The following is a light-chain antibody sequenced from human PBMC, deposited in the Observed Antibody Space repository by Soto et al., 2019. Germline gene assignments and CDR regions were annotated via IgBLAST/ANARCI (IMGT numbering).Light chain of an antibody. CDR2: GAS. CDR3: QQYNNWPPCT. Sequence: EIVMTQSPATLSVSPGERATLSCRASQSVSSNLAWYQQKPGQAPRLLIYGASTRATGIPARFSGSGSGTVFTLTISSLQSEDFAGYYCQQYNNWPPCTFGPGTKVEIK. CDR1: QSVSSN. J-gene: IGKJ1*01. V-gene: IGKV3-15*01.